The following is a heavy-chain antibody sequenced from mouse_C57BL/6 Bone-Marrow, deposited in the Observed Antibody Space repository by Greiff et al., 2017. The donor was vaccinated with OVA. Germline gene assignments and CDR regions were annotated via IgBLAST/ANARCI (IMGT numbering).Heavy chain of an antibody. CDR1: GYTFTSYW. CDR3: ARDGNYLPWAMDY. CDR2: IHPNSGST. J-gene: IGHJ4*01. V-gene: IGHV1-64*01. D-gene: IGHD2-1*01. Sequence: QVQLQQSGAELVKPGASVKLSCKASGYTFTSYWMHWVKQRPGQGLEWIGMIHPNSGSTNYNEKFKSKATLTVDKSSSTAYMQLSSLTSEDSAVYYCARDGNYLPWAMDYWGQGTSVTVSS.